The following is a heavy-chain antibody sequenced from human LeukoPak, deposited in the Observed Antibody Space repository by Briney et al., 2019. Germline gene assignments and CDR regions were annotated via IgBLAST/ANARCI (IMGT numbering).Heavy chain of an antibody. CDR3: AREAVAEWLPSSANDAFDI. D-gene: IGHD3-3*01. Sequence: ASVKVSCKVSGYTLTELSMHWVRQAPGKGLEWMGGFDLEDGETIYAQKFQGRVTMTEDTSTDTAYMELSSLRSEDTAVYYCAREAVAEWLPSSANDAFDIWGQGTMVTVSS. CDR2: FDLEDGET. CDR1: GYTLTELS. V-gene: IGHV1-24*01. J-gene: IGHJ3*02.